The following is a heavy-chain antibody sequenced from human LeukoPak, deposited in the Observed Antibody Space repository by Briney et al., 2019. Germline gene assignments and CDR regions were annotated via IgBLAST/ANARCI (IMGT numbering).Heavy chain of an antibody. Sequence: GGSLRLSCAASGFTFSSYWMSWVRQAPGKGLEWVANIKQDGSEKYYVDSVKGRFTISRDNAKNSLYLQMNSLRAEDTAVYYCARECGSCYAWDAFDISGQGTMVTVSS. V-gene: IGHV3-7*01. CDR2: IKQDGSEK. CDR1: GFTFSSYW. CDR3: ARECGSCYAWDAFDI. D-gene: IGHD2-15*01. J-gene: IGHJ3*02.